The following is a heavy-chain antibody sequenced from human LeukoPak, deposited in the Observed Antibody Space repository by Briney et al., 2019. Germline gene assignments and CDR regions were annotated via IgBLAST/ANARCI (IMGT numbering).Heavy chain of an antibody. J-gene: IGHJ4*02. D-gene: IGHD1-1*01. CDR2: INGHNGNT. CDR1: GYTFTSYG. CDR3: AKAPSAHWPSDY. V-gene: IGHV1-18*01. Sequence: ASVKVSCKASGYTFTSYGITWVRQAPGQGREWMGWINGHNGNTHYAQNLQDRITMTTDTSSTTVYMELRSLKSDDTAVYYCAKAPSAHWPSDYWGQGTLVTVSS.